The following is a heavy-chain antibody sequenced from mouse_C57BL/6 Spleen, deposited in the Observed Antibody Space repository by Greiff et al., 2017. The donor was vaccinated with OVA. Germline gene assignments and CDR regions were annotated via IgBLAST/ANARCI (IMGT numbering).Heavy chain of an antibody. J-gene: IGHJ3*01. D-gene: IGHD1-1*01. CDR1: GYTFTDYY. V-gene: IGHV1-26*01. Sequence: EVQLQQSGPELVKPGASVKISCKASGYTFTDYYMNWVKQSHGKSLEWIGDINPNNGGTSYNQKFKGKATLTVDKSSSTAYMELRSLTSEDSAVYYCARGRAYYYGSSSFAYWGQGTLVTVSA. CDR2: INPNNGGT. CDR3: ARGRAYYYGSSSFAY.